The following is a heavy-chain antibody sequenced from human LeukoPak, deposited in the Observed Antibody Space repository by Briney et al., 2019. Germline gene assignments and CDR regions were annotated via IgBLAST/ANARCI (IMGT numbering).Heavy chain of an antibody. V-gene: IGHV4-61*02. J-gene: IGHJ4*02. CDR2: IYTSGST. Sequence: SETLSLTCTVSGGSISSGSYYWNWIRQPAGKGLEWIGRIYTSGSTNYNPSLKSRVTISVETSKNEFSLKLRSVTAADTAVYYCARVTGYRIEDYFDYWGQGTLVTVSS. CDR1: GGSISSGSYY. CDR3: ARVTGYRIEDYFDY. D-gene: IGHD6-13*01.